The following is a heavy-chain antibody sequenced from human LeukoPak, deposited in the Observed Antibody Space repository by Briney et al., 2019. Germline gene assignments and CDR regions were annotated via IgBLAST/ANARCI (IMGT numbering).Heavy chain of an antibody. CDR1: GGSISSSNW. V-gene: IGHV4-4*02. CDR2: IYHSGST. J-gene: IGHJ4*02. Sequence: SETLSLTCAVSGGSISSSNWWRWVRQPPGKGLEWIGEIYHSGSTNYNPSLKSRVTISVDKSKNQFSLKLSSVTAADTAVYYCASSSGYCSGGSCPMDYWGQGTLVTVSS. D-gene: IGHD2-15*01. CDR3: ASSSGYCSGGSCPMDY.